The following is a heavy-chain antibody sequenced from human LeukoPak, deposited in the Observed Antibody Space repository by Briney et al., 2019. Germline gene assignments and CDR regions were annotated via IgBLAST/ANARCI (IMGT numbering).Heavy chain of an antibody. CDR2: IYYSGST. CDR1: GGSISNYY. V-gene: IGHV4-59*12. J-gene: IGHJ4*01. CDR3: ARDSRRDGYNLDY. Sequence: PSETLSLTCTVSGGSISNYYWSWIRRPPGKGLEWIGYIYYSGSTNYNPSLKSRVTISVDTSKNQFSLKLSSVTAADTAVYYCARDSRRDGYNLDYWGRGTLVTVSS. D-gene: IGHD5-24*01.